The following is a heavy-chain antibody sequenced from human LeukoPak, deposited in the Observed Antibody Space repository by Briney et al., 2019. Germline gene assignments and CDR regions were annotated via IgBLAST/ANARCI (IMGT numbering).Heavy chain of an antibody. CDR2: ISSSSSYI. D-gene: IGHD6-19*01. CDR3: ARDSSGWYGAFDI. CDR1: GFTFSSYS. J-gene: IGHJ3*02. V-gene: IGHV3-21*01. Sequence: GGSLRLSCAASGFTFSSYSMNWVRQAPGKGLEWVASISSSSSYIYYADSMKGRFTISRDNAKNSLCLQMNGLRAEDTAVYYCARDSSGWYGAFDIWGQGTMVTVSS.